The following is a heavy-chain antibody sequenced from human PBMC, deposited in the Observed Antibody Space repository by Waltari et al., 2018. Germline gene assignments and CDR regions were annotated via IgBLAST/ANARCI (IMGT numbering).Heavy chain of an antibody. CDR2: IYTSGST. CDR3: ARRIAVAGQETWDAFDI. J-gene: IGHJ3*02. CDR1: GGSISSGSYY. V-gene: IGHV4-61*02. D-gene: IGHD6-19*01. Sequence: QVQLQESGPGLVKPSQTLSLTCTVSGGSISSGSYYWSWIRQPAGKGLEWIGRIYTSGSTNYNPSLKSRVTISVDTSKNQFSLKLSSVTAADTAVYYCARRIAVAGQETWDAFDIWGQGTMVTVSS.